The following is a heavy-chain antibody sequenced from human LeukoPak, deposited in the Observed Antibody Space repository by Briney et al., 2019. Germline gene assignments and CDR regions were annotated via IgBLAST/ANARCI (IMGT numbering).Heavy chain of an antibody. CDR1: GFTFSSYG. CDR2: IRYDGSNK. Sequence: PGGCLRLSCAASGFTFSSYGMHWVRQAPGKGLEWVAFIRYDGSNKYYADSVKGRFTISRDNSKNTLYLQMNSLRAEDTAVYYCAKALVERAVAAKERGFDYWGQGTLVTVSS. CDR3: AKALVERAVAAKERGFDY. D-gene: IGHD6-19*01. J-gene: IGHJ4*02. V-gene: IGHV3-30*02.